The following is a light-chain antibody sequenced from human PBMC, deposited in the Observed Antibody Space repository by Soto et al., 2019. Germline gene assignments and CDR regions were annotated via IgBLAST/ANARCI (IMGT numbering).Light chain of an antibody. V-gene: IGKV3-20*01. CDR2: DAS. CDR1: QTVRNNY. Sequence: ESVLTQSPATLSLSPGEIATLYFSASQTVRNNYLAWYQQKPGQAPRLLIYDASSRATGIPDRFSGGGSGTDFTLTISRLEPEDFAVYYCQQYGSSPWAFGQGTKVDIK. CDR3: QQYGSSPWA. J-gene: IGKJ1*01.